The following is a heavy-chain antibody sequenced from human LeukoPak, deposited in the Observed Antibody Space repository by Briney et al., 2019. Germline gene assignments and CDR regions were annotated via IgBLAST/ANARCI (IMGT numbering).Heavy chain of an antibody. J-gene: IGHJ4*02. CDR3: ARGVEPLAANTLAY. CDR1: GFTFSHFA. Sequence: PGGSLRLSCEASGFTFSHFAMHWVRQAPGKGLEWVSVLYSDGNTKYADSVQGRFTISRDNSKNTLYLEMNSLSPDDTAVYYCARGVEPLAANTLAYWGQGTLVTVSS. D-gene: IGHD1-14*01. V-gene: IGHV3-NL1*01. CDR2: LYSDGNT.